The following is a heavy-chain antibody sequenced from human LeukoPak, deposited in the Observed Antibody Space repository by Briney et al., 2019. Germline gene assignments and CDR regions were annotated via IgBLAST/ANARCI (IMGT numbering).Heavy chain of an antibody. V-gene: IGHV4-4*02. CDR1: GVSISSSNW. CDR2: IYHSGST. J-gene: IGHJ4*02. D-gene: IGHD3-10*01. Sequence: SGTLSLTCGVSGVSISSSNWWSWVRQPPGKGLEWIGEIYHSGSTNYNPSLKSRVIISVDKSKNQFSLKLYSVTAADTAVYYCARGPDTMVRGVISYYFDYWGQGTLVTVSS. CDR3: ARGPDTMVRGVISYYFDY.